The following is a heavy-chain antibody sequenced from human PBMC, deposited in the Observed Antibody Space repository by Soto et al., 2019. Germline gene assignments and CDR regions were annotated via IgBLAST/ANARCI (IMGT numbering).Heavy chain of an antibody. CDR2: ISQDGSEK. Sequence: GGSLRLSCSASGFIFSRNWMNWVRQAPGKGLEWVASISQDGSEKYYVDSVKGRFTISRDNSNNSLYLQMNSLGVEDTAVYYCARSTAGSYDNWFDSWGQGTRVTVSS. V-gene: IGHV3-7*01. CDR1: GFIFSRNW. D-gene: IGHD5-18*01. CDR3: ARSTAGSYDNWFDS. J-gene: IGHJ5*01.